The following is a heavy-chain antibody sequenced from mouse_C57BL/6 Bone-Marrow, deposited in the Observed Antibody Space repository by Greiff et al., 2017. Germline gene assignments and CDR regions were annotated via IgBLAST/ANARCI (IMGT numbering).Heavy chain of an antibody. CDR2: IYPGSGST. CDR1: GYTFTSYW. Sequence: QVQLQQPGAELVKPGASVKMSCTASGYTFTSYWITWVKQRPGQGLEWIGDIYPGSGSTYYNEKFKSKATLTVDTSSSNAYLQLSSLTSEDSAVXYCARWSNYVYWYFDVWGTGTTVTVSS. D-gene: IGHD2-5*01. V-gene: IGHV1-55*01. CDR3: ARWSNYVYWYFDV. J-gene: IGHJ1*03.